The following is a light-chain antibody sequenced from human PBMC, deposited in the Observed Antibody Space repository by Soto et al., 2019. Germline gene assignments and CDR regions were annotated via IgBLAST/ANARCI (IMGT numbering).Light chain of an antibody. CDR1: QSVSRGS. Sequence: EIVLTQSPGALSLSPGESATLSCRASQSVSRGSLAWYQQKPGQAPRLLIYAASARATGIPDRFSGSGSGTDFTLTVSRLEPEDFAVYYCQQYHNSPRTFGQGTKVEI. CDR2: AAS. CDR3: QQYHNSPRT. V-gene: IGKV3-20*01. J-gene: IGKJ1*01.